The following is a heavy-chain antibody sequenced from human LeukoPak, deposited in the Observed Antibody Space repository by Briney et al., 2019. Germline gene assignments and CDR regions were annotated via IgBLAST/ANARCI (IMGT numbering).Heavy chain of an antibody. V-gene: IGHV1-69*05. J-gene: IGHJ6*03. Sequence: SVKVSCKPSGGTFSSYAISWVRQAPGQGLEWMGGIIPIFGTANYAQKFQGRVTITTDESTSTAYMELSSLRSEDTAVYYCARITDYYYYYTDVWGKGTTVTVSS. D-gene: IGHD1-14*01. CDR3: ARITDYYYYYTDV. CDR2: IIPIFGTA. CDR1: GGTFSSYA.